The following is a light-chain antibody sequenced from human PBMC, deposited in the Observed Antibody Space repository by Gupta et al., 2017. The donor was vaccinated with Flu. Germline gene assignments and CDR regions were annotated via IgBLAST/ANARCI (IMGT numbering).Light chain of an antibody. CDR3: QSFDNSLSGSV. CDR1: SSKIGAGFD. Sequence: SSKIGAGFDVHWYQQLPGAAPKLLIYGNANRPSGVPDRFSGSKSGTSASLAITGLQAEDEADYYGQSFDNSLSGSVFGGGTKLTVL. V-gene: IGLV1-40*01. CDR2: GNA. J-gene: IGLJ3*02.